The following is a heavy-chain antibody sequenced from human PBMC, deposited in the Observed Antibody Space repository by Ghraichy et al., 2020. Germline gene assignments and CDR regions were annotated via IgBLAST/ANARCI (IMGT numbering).Heavy chain of an antibody. V-gene: IGHV4-39*01. CDR1: GGSISSSSYY. CDR2: IYYSGST. Sequence: SETLSLTCTVSGGSISSSSYYWGWIRQPPGKGLEWIGSIYYSGSTYYNPSLKSRVTISVDTSKNQFSLKLSSVTATDTAVYYCARQDSSGRFDAFDIWGQGTMVTVSS. J-gene: IGHJ3*02. CDR3: ARQDSSGRFDAFDI. D-gene: IGHD6-19*01.